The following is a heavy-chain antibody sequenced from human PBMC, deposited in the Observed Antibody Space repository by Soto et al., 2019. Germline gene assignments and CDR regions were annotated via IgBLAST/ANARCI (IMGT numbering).Heavy chain of an antibody. V-gene: IGHV1-69*01. CDR1: GGTFTNYA. CDR2: IIPISGAV. Sequence: QVQLVQSGAEVKKPGSSVKVSCKASGGTFTNYAINWVRQAPGQGLEWMGGIIPISGAVNYAQKFQGRVTITADEPTSTVYMAPSSLRSENTPVNRCARTTTANNWFNLWSQETLVT. D-gene: IGHD4-17*01. CDR3: ARTTTANNWFNL. J-gene: IGHJ5*02.